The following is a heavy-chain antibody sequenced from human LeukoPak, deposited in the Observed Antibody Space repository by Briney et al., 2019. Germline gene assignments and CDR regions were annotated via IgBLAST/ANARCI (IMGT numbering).Heavy chain of an antibody. CDR2: IRSRPFGATT. J-gene: IGHJ5*01. V-gene: IGHV3-49*04. Sequence: GGSLRLSCSASGFTFVDEARNWVRQAPGKGLEWVGFIRSRPFGATTEYAASVRGRFSISRDDSETIAYLQMNSLKTEDTDVYYCTRGRVTSLDSWGQGTLVTVSS. CDR3: TRGRVTSLDS. CDR1: GFTFVDEA. D-gene: IGHD2-21*02.